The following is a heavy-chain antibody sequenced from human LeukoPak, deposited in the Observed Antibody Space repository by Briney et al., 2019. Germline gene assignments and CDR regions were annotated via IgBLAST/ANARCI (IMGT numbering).Heavy chain of an antibody. CDR2: INPSGGST. CDR3: AIERLLPGIAVAGTGNWFDP. Sequence: GASVKVSCKASGYTFTSYYMHWVRQAPGQGLEWMGIINPSGGSTSYAQKFQGRATMTRDTSTSTVYMELSSLRSEDTAVYYCAIERLLPGIAVAGTGNWFDPWGQGTLVTVSS. J-gene: IGHJ5*02. CDR1: GYTFTSYY. V-gene: IGHV1-46*01. D-gene: IGHD6-19*01.